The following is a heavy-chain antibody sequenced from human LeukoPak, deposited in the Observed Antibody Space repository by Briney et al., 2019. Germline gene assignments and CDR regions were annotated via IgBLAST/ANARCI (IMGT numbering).Heavy chain of an antibody. V-gene: IGHV1-46*01. D-gene: IGHD2-2*01. Sequence: ASVKVSCKASGYTFTSYYMHWVRQAPGQGLEWMGIINPSGGSTSYAQKFQGRVTMTRDTSTSTVYMELSSLRSEDTAVYYCARDGGWYQLLWWFDPWGQGTLVTVSS. J-gene: IGHJ5*02. CDR2: INPSGGST. CDR3: ARDGGWYQLLWWFDP. CDR1: GYTFTSYY.